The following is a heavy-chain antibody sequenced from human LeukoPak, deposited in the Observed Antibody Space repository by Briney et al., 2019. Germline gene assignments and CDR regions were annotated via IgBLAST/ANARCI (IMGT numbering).Heavy chain of an antibody. CDR1: GFTFSSYG. CDR2: IWYDGSNK. V-gene: IGHV3-33*06. Sequence: GGSLRLSCAASGFTFSSYGMHWVRQAPGKGLEWVAVIWYDGSNKYYADSVKGRFTISRDNSKNTLYLQMNSLRAEDTAVYYCAKAYTPGRIFGVLAFDIWGQGTMVTVSS. J-gene: IGHJ3*02. CDR3: AKAYTPGRIFGVLAFDI. D-gene: IGHD3-10*02.